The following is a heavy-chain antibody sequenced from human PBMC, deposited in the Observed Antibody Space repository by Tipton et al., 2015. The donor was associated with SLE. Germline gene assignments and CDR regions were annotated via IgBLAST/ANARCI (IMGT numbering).Heavy chain of an antibody. CDR1: GGTFSSYA. Sequence: QSGAEVKKPGSSVKVSCKASGGTFSSYAISWVRQAPGQGLEWMGGIIPMFGTASYAQKFQGRVTITAEKSTSTAYMELSSLRSEDTAVYYCAAGIAAAGTFDYWGQGTLVTVSS. J-gene: IGHJ4*02. D-gene: IGHD6-13*01. V-gene: IGHV1-69*06. CDR2: IIPMFGTA. CDR3: AAGIAAAGTFDY.